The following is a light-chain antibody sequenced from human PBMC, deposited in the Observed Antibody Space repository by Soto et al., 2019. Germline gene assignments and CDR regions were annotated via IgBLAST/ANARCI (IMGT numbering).Light chain of an antibody. V-gene: IGKV3-20*01. J-gene: IGKJ2*01. CDR2: GSS. CDR3: QQYGSSPPYT. CDR1: QSVSGSY. Sequence: EIVLTQSPGTLSLSPGERATLSCRASQSVSGSYLAWYQQKPGQSPRLLIYGSSDRATGIPDRFSGSGSGTDFTLTISREEPEDFAVYYCQQYGSSPPYTFGQGTKLEIK.